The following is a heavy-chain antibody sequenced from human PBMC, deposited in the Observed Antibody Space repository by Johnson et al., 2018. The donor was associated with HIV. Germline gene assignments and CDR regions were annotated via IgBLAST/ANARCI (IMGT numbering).Heavy chain of an antibody. CDR3: ARVSSGGAFDI. J-gene: IGHJ3*02. V-gene: IGHV3-13*01. Sequence: VQLVESGGGLVQPGGSLRLSCAASGFTFSSYDMHWVRQGTGKGLEWVSAIGTAGNTYYPGSVKGRFTISRENAKNSLYLQMNSLRAGDTAVYYCARVSSGGAFDIWGQGTVVTVSS. CDR1: GFTFSSYD. D-gene: IGHD3-22*01. CDR2: IGTAGNT.